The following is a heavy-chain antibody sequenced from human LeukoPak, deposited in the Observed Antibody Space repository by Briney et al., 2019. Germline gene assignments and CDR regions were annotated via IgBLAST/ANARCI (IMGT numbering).Heavy chain of an antibody. J-gene: IGHJ1*01. CDR2: IGPHNGNT. CDR3: ARGGDLYYDFWSGFEYFQH. V-gene: IGHV1-18*01. D-gene: IGHD3-3*01. CDR1: GYTFTSHD. Sequence: PGASVKVSCKASGYTFTSHDISWVRQAPGQGLEWMGWIGPHNGNTNYAQKLQGRVTMTTDTSTSTAYMELSSLRSEDTAVYYCARGGDLYYDFWSGFEYFQHWGQGTLVTVSS.